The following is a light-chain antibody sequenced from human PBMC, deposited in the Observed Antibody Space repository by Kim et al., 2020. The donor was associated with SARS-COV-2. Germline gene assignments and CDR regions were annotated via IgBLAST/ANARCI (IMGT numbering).Light chain of an antibody. J-gene: IGKJ4*01. CDR2: DAS. V-gene: IGKV3-11*01. Sequence: SLSTGESATLFCRASQSVSNYLAWYQQKPGQAPRLLIYDASTRATNIPLRFGGSGSGTDFTLTISNLEPEDFAVYYCQQRSDWPPTFGGGTKLEI. CDR3: QQRSDWPPT. CDR1: QSVSNY.